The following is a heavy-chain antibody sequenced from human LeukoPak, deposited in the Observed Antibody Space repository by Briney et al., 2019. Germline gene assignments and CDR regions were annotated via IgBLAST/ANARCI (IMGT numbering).Heavy chain of an antibody. J-gene: IGHJ5*02. CDR2: IYQNGHT. CDR3: ARNPTGGRSYFDP. Sequence: SETLPLTCAVSGYSISSDNWWGWIRQPPGKGLEWVGYIYQNGHTFYNPSLKSRVTMSLDTSKNQFSLKLSSVTAVDTAVYYCARNPTGGRSYFDPWGQGTLVTVSS. V-gene: IGHV4-28*01. D-gene: IGHD5-18*01. CDR1: GYSISSDNW.